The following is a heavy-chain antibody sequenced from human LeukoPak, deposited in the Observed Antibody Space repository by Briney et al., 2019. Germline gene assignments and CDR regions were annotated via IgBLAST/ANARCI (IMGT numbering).Heavy chain of an antibody. J-gene: IGHJ4*02. CDR2: IHFDGSNK. CDR1: GFIFNNYG. CDR3: AKAGGDNGGNLFDY. Sequence: GGSLRLSCAASGFIFNNYGMHWVRQAPGKGLEWVAFIHFDGSNKYFADSVKGRFTISRDNSKNTLFLQMNRMKPEDTAVYHCAKAGGDNGGNLFDYWGQGTLVTVSS. D-gene: IGHD4-23*01. V-gene: IGHV3-30*02.